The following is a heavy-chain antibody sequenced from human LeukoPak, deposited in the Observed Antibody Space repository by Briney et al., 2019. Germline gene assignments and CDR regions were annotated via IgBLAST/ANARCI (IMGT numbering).Heavy chain of an antibody. V-gene: IGHV4-59*01. CDR3: SRDVGGWYDY. Sequence: PSETLSLTCTVSGGSLSSYYWSWIRQPPGKGLEWIGYIYYSGSTNYNPSLTSRVTISVDTSKNQFSLTLSPVTAADTAVYYFSRDVGGWYDYWGQGTLVTVSS. D-gene: IGHD6-19*01. CDR1: GGSLSSYY. J-gene: IGHJ4*02. CDR2: IYYSGST.